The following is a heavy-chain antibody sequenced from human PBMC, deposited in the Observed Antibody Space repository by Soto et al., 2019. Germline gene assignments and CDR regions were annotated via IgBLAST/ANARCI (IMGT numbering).Heavy chain of an antibody. CDR1: GFTFSNYW. CDR3: ANCESAVPATY. CDR2: IKPDGSEG. Sequence: GGSLRLSCAASGFTFSNYWMSWVRQAPGKGLEWVANIKPDGSEGYYVDSVKGRFTISRDNAKNSLYLQLNSLRAEDTAVYYCANCESAVPATYWGQGALVTVSS. V-gene: IGHV3-7*01. J-gene: IGHJ4*02. D-gene: IGHD2-21*02.